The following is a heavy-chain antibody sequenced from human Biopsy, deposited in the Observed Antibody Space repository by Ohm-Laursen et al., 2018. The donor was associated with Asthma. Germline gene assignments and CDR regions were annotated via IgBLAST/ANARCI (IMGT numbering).Heavy chain of an antibody. CDR3: ARTYYDFLTGQVNDAFAL. Sequence: ASVKVSCKASGYTFIHYAIHWVRQAPGQRLEWMGWINAGNGNTKYSQKFQGRVTITRDTSASAAYMDLRSLRSEDTAMYYCARTYYDFLTGQVNDAFALWGQGTMVTVSS. J-gene: IGHJ3*01. V-gene: IGHV1-3*01. CDR1: GYTFIHYA. CDR2: INAGNGNT. D-gene: IGHD3-9*01.